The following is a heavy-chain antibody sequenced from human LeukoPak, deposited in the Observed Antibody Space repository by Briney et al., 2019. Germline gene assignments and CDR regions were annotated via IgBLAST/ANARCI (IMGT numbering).Heavy chain of an antibody. D-gene: IGHD1-1*01. CDR2: ISGSGGST. CDR3: ARVRGGYVAHYYYGMDV. Sequence: HSGGSLRLSCAASGFTFSSYAMSWVRQAPGKGLEWVSAISGSGGSTYYADSVKGRFTISRDNSKNTLYLQMNSLRAEDTAVYYCARVRGGYVAHYYYGMDVWGQGTTVTASS. J-gene: IGHJ6*02. V-gene: IGHV3-23*01. CDR1: GFTFSSYA.